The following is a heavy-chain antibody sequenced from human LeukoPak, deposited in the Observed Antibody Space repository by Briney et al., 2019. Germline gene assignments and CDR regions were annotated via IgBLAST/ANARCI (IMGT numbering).Heavy chain of an antibody. CDR2: ISSSSSII. CDR3: ARAGVGATPDY. J-gene: IGHJ4*02. Sequence: GGSLRLSCAASGFTFSSYSMNWVRQAPGKGLEWVSYISSSSSIIYYADSVKGRFTISRDNAKNSLYLQMNSQRAEDTAVYFCARAGVGATPDYWGQGTLVTVSS. D-gene: IGHD1-26*01. V-gene: IGHV3-48*04. CDR1: GFTFSSYS.